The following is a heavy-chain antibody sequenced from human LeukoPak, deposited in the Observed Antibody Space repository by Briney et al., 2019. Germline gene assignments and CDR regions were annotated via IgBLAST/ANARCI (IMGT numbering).Heavy chain of an antibody. J-gene: IGHJ4*02. Sequence: ASVKVSCKASGYTFTGYYMHWVRPAPGQGLEWMGWINPNSGGTNYAQKFQGWVTMTRDTSISTAYMELSRLRSDDTAVYYCARGVGYYDILTGFHPPYFDYWGQGTLVTVSS. CDR1: GYTFTGYY. CDR2: INPNSGGT. V-gene: IGHV1-2*04. CDR3: ARGVGYYDILTGFHPPYFDY. D-gene: IGHD3-9*01.